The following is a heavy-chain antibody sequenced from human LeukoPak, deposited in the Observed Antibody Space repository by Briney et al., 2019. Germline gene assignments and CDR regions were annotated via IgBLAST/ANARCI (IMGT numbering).Heavy chain of an antibody. CDR3: ASTPLSDLDI. V-gene: IGHV4-59*02. CDR2: IYYKGYT. J-gene: IGHJ3*02. CDR1: GFTVSSNY. Sequence: GSLRLSCAASGFTVSSNYMSWIRQPPGKGLEWIGYIYYKGYTNYSPSLKSRVTISMDTSKSQFSLKLRSVTAADTAVYYCASTPLSDLDIWGQGTMVIVSS.